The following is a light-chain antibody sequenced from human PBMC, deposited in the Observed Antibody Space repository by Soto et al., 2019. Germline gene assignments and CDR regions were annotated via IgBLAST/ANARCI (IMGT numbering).Light chain of an antibody. CDR3: QVWDSSSDHPRV. J-gene: IGLJ2*01. V-gene: IGLV3-21*04. Sequence: SYELTQPPSVSVAPGKTARITCGGNNIGSKSLHWYQQKPGQAPVLVIYYDSDRPSGIPERFSGSNSGNTATLTISRVDAGDEADDYCQVWDSSSDHPRVFGGGTKLTVL. CDR1: NIGSKS. CDR2: YDS.